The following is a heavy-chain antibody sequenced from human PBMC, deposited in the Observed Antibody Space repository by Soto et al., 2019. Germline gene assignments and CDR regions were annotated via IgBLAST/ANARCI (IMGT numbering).Heavy chain of an antibody. CDR2: ISYDGSNK. V-gene: IGHV3-30-3*01. CDR1: GFTFSSYA. D-gene: IGHD3-9*01. Sequence: QVQLVESGGGVVQPGRSLRLSCAASGFTFSSYAMHWVRQAPGKGLEWVAVISYDGSNKYYADSVKGRFTISRDNSKNTLYLQMNSLRAEDTAVYYCAREIVRPPILPGRGMDVWGQGTTVTVSS. J-gene: IGHJ6*02. CDR3: AREIVRPPILPGRGMDV.